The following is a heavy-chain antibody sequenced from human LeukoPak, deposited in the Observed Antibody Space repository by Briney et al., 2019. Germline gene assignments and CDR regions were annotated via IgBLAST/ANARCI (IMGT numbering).Heavy chain of an antibody. CDR1: GFTFSSYW. Sequence: GGSLRLSCAASGFTFSSYWMHWVRQAPGEGLVWVSHINTDGSSTTYADSVKGRFTISRDNAKKTLYLQMNSLRAEDTAVYYCARGGPLARTTDYWGQGTLVTVSS. D-gene: IGHD1-1*01. CDR2: INTDGSST. CDR3: ARGGPLARTTDY. J-gene: IGHJ4*02. V-gene: IGHV3-74*01.